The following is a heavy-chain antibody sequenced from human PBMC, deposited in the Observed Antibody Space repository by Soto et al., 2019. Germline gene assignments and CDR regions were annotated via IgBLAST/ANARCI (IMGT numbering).Heavy chain of an antibody. D-gene: IGHD6-19*01. CDR1: GITFSSYA. CDR2: ISGSGLTT. V-gene: IGHV3-23*01. Sequence: GGSLRLSCAASGITFSSYAMNWVLQAPGKGLEWVSGISGSGLTTYYADSVKGRFTISRDNSKNTLYLQMNSLGAEDTAVYYCAKARSESVTAALSHWGQGTLVTVSS. CDR3: AKARSESVTAALSH. J-gene: IGHJ4*02.